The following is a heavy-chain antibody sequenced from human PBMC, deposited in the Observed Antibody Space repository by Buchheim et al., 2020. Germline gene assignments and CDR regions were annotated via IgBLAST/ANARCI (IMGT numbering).Heavy chain of an antibody. J-gene: IGHJ4*02. CDR2: INHSGST. V-gene: IGHV4-34*01. CDR3: ARGPRSMTATRSLNDY. CDR1: GGSFSGYY. D-gene: IGHD6-25*01. Sequence: QVQLQQWGAGLLKPSETLSLTCAVYGGSFSGYYWSWIRPPPGKGLEWIGEINHSGSTNYNPSLQSRVTISVDTSKNQFSLKLSSVTAADTAVYYCARGPRSMTATRSLNDYWGQGTL.